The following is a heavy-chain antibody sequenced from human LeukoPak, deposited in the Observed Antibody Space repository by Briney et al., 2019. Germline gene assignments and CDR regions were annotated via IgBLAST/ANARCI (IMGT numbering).Heavy chain of an antibody. D-gene: IGHD3-3*01. CDR1: GFTFSSYS. J-gene: IGHJ4*02. CDR2: ISSSSSYI. CDR3: ALTYDFWSGYRDLRFDY. V-gene: IGHV3-21*04. Sequence: GGSLRLSCAASGFTFSSYSMNWVRQAPGKGLEWVSSISSSSSYIYYADSVKGRFTISRDNSKNTLYLQMNSLRAEDTAVYYCALTYDFWSGYRDLRFDYWGQGTLVTVSS.